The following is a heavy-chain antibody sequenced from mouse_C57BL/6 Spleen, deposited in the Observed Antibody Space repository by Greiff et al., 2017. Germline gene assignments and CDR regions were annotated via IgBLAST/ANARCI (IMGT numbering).Heavy chain of an antibody. CDR1: GYTFTSYW. J-gene: IGHJ2*01. CDR2: INPSNGGT. Sequence: QVQLQQPGTELVKPGASVKLSCKASGYTFTSYWMHWVKQRPGQGLEWIGNINPSNGGTNYNEKFKSKATLTVDKSSSTAYMQLSSLTSEDSSVYYCARDLVTTVGVSPYWGQGTTLTGSS. V-gene: IGHV1-53*01. D-gene: IGHD1-1*01. CDR3: ARDLVTTVGVSPY.